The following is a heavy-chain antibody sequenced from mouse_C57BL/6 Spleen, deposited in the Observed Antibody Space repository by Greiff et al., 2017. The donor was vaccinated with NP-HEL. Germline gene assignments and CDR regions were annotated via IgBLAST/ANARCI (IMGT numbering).Heavy chain of an antibody. CDR1: GFSFTSYP. D-gene: IGHD1-1*01. CDR3: ARSDYYGSSPWIAY. CDR2: IWTGGGT. Sequence: QVQLKESGPGLVAPSQSLSITCTVSGFSFTSYPISWVRQPPGKGLEWLGVIWTGGGTNYNSALKSRLSISKDNSKSQVFLEINSLQTDDSARYYCARSDYYGSSPWIAYWGEGTLVTVSA. V-gene: IGHV2-9-1*01. J-gene: IGHJ3*01.